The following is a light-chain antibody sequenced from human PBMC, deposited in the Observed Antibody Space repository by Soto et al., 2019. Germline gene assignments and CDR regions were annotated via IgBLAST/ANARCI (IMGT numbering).Light chain of an antibody. Sequence: DIQMTQSPSSLSASVGDRVTITCRASQTTSHYLNWYQEKPGKAPKLLIYAASSLQSGVQSRFSGSGSGTDFTLTISSLQPEDFATYYCQQSYSTRWTFGQGTKVEIK. J-gene: IGKJ1*01. CDR3: QQSYSTRWT. V-gene: IGKV1-39*01. CDR1: QTTSHY. CDR2: AAS.